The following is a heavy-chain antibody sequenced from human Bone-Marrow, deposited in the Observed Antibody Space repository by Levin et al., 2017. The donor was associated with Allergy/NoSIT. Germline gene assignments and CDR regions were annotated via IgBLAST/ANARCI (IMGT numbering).Heavy chain of an antibody. CDR2: ISSSGSTI. J-gene: IGHJ4*02. V-gene: IGHV3-48*03. D-gene: IGHD2-21*02. Sequence: GGSLRLSCAASGFTFSSYEMNWVRQAPGKGLEWVSYISSSGSTIYYADSVKGRFTISRDNAKNSLYLQMNSLRAEDTAVYYCARARIVVVTALPDYWGQGTLVTVSS. CDR3: ARARIVVVTALPDY. CDR1: GFTFSSYE.